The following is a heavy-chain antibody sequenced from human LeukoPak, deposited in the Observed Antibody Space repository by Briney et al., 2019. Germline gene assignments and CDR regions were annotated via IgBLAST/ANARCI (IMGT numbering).Heavy chain of an antibody. Sequence: SVKVSCKASGGTFSSYAISWVRQALGQGLEWMGGIIPIFGTANYAQKFQGRVTITADESTSTAYMELSSLRSEDTAVYYCARASSSPYTAYYYYGMDVWGQGTTVTVSS. D-gene: IGHD6-13*01. CDR2: IIPIFGTA. V-gene: IGHV1-69*01. J-gene: IGHJ6*02. CDR1: GGTFSSYA. CDR3: ARASSSPYTAYYYYGMDV.